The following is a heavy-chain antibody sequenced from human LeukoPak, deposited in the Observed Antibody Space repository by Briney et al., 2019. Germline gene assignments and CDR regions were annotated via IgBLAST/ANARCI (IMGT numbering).Heavy chain of an antibody. CDR3: ATSPQYGGY. V-gene: IGHV4-39*01. Sequence: PSETLSLTCTVSGGSISGSSYYWAWGRQPPGKGLEWIGSIYYSGTTYYHPSLKSRVTISVDTSTNQFSLKLSSVTAADTAVYYCATSPQYGGYLGQGTLVTVSS. D-gene: IGHD4-23*01. J-gene: IGHJ4*02. CDR1: GGSISGSSYY. CDR2: IYYSGTT.